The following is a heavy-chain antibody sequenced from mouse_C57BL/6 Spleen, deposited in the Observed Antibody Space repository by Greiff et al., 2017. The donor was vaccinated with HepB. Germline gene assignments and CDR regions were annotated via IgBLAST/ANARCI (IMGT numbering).Heavy chain of an antibody. CDR3: TREGSSYVYAMDY. CDR2: IDPETGGT. CDR1: GYTFTDYE. D-gene: IGHD1-1*01. J-gene: IGHJ4*01. Sequence: VKLQESGAELVRPGASVTLSCKASGYTFTDYEMHWVKQTPVHGLEWIGAIDPETGGTAYNQKFKGKAILTADKSSSTAYMELRSLTSEDSAVYYCTREGSSYVYAMDYWGQGTSVTVSS. V-gene: IGHV1-15*01.